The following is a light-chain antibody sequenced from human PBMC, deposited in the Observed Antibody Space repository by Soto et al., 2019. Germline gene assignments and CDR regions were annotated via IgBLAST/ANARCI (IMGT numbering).Light chain of an antibody. CDR3: ASWDDSLNGWV. V-gene: IGLV1-47*01. J-gene: IGLJ3*02. CDR1: TSNIGSNY. Sequence: QSVLTQPPSVSGTPGQRVTISCSGSTSNIGSNYEYWYQQLPGTAPRLLIFRTDQRPSGVPDRFSASKSDNSASLAIRGLRSEDEADYHCASWDDSLNGWVFGGGTKLTVL. CDR2: RTD.